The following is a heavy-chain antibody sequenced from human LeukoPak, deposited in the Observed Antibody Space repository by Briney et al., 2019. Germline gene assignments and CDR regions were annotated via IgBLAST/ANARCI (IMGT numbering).Heavy chain of an antibody. Sequence: PSETLSLTCTVSGYPISSGYYWGWIRQPPGKGLAWIGSIYHSGSTYYNPSLKSRVAISVDTSKNQFSLKLSSVTAADTAVYYCARFIAARPWDYWGQGTLVAVSS. CDR2: IYHSGST. V-gene: IGHV4-38-2*02. CDR3: ARFIAARPWDY. CDR1: GYPISSGYY. D-gene: IGHD6-6*01. J-gene: IGHJ4*02.